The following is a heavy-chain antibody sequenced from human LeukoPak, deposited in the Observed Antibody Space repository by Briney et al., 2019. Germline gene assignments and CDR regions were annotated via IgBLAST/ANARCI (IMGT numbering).Heavy chain of an antibody. V-gene: IGHV3-48*03. CDR3: AKAPVTTCRGAYCYPFDY. J-gene: IGHJ4*02. D-gene: IGHD2-21*01. Sequence: PGGSLRLSCAASGFTVSSYEMNWVRQAPGKGLEWISFIASDSSIYYADSVKGRFTLSRDNAKNSLYLQMNRLRPEDAAVYYCAKAPVTTCRGAYCYPFDYWGQGTLVTVSS. CDR1: GFTVSSYE. CDR2: IASDSSI.